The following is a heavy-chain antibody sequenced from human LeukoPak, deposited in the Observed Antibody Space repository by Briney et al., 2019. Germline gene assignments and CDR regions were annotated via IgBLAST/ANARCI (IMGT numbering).Heavy chain of an antibody. CDR1: GFTFSSYA. CDR2: ISWNSGRI. V-gene: IGHV3-9*01. Sequence: GGSLRLSCAASGFTFSSYAMSWVRQAPGKGLEWVSGISWNSGRIGYADSVKGRFTISRDNAKNSLYLQMNSLRAEDTALYYCARDPGSLPAAIGYCYYGMDVWGQGTTVTVSS. D-gene: IGHD2-2*02. CDR3: ARDPGSLPAAIGYCYYGMDV. J-gene: IGHJ6*02.